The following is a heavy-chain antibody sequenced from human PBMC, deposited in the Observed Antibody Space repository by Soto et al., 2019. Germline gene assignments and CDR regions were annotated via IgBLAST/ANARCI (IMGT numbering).Heavy chain of an antibody. CDR2: IYYSGST. J-gene: IGHJ5*02. CDR1: GGSISSGGYY. D-gene: IGHD3-3*01. Sequence: QVQLQESGPGLVKPSQTLSLTCTVSGGSISSGGYYWSWIRQHPGKGLEWIGYIYYSGSTYYNPSLMSRVTISVDTSKNQFSLKLSSVTAADTAVYYCARVNYDFWSGYYNWFDPWGQGTLVTVSS. CDR3: ARVNYDFWSGYYNWFDP. V-gene: IGHV4-31*03.